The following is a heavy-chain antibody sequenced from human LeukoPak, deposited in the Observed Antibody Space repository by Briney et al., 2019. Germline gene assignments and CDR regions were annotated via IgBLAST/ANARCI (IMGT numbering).Heavy chain of an antibody. CDR3: ARAPLRSMAEYNWFDH. J-gene: IGHJ5*02. CDR2: IIPIFGTA. V-gene: IGHV1-69*13. D-gene: IGHD6-6*01. CDR1: GGTFSSYA. Sequence: SVKVSCKASGGTFSSYAISWVRQAPGQGLEWMGGIIPIFGTANYAQKFQGRVTITADESTSTAYMGLSSLRSEDTAVYYCARAPLRSMAEYNWFDHWGQGTLVTVSS.